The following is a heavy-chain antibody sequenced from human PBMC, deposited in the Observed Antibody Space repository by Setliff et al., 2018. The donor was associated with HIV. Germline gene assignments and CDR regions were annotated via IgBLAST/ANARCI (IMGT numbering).Heavy chain of an antibody. CDR1: GFTFSSYS. J-gene: IGHJ4*02. V-gene: IGHV3-48*01. CDR2: ISGSGSGV. CDR3: ARDLIWGFDY. Sequence: GGSLRLSCAASGFTFSSYSMNWVRQSPGKGLEWVSYISGSGSGVDYADSVKGRFTVSRDNARSSLYLQLNSLRSEDTAVYYCARDLIWGFDYWGQGTPVTVSS. D-gene: IGHD3-16*01.